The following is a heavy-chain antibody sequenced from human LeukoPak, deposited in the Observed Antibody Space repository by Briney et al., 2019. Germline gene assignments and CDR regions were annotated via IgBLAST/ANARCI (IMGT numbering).Heavy chain of an antibody. D-gene: IGHD1-26*01. CDR3: ARQSGGTYQDFDY. CDR1: GGSIRTSAYY. CDR2: FYASGTT. V-gene: IGHV4-39*01. J-gene: IGHJ4*02. Sequence: SETLSLTCTVSGGSIRTSAYYWGWIRQPPGKGLEWIGSFYASGTTYYNPSLKSRLTISVDTAKNQFSLNLSSVIAADTAVYYCARQSGGTYQDFDYWGRGILVTV.